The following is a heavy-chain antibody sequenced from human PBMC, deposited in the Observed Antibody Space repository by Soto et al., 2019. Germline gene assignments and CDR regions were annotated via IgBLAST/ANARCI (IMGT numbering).Heavy chain of an antibody. CDR1: GFTFSDYA. CDR2: ISAGGST. Sequence: EVQLLDSGGGLVQPGGSLRLSCTASGFTFSDYAMSWVRQPPGKGLEWVSVISAGGSTYYADSVKGRFTVSRANSKNTLYRQMNSLRAEDTAVYYCANVPIWCSSTSCYTEGFDYWGQGTLVTVSA. D-gene: IGHD2-2*02. J-gene: IGHJ4*02. V-gene: IGHV3-23*01. CDR3: ANVPIWCSSTSCYTEGFDY.